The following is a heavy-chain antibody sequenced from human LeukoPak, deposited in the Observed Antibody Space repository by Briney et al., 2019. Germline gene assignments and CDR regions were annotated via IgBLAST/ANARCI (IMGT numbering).Heavy chain of an antibody. Sequence: ASVKVSCKASGYTFTGYYMHWVRQAPGQGLEWMGWINPNSGGTNYAQKLQGRVTMTTDTSTSTAYMELRSLRSDDTAVYYCARGFYGSGKGNWFDPWGQGTLVTVSS. V-gene: IGHV1-2*02. CDR2: INPNSGGT. CDR1: GYTFTGYY. J-gene: IGHJ5*02. CDR3: ARGFYGSGKGNWFDP. D-gene: IGHD3-10*01.